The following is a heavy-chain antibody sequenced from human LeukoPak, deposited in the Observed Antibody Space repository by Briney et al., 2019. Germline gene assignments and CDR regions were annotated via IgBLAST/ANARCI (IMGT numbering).Heavy chain of an antibody. CDR1: GYTFTGYY. CDR3: AHRSPTETYGMDV. J-gene: IGHJ6*02. V-gene: IGHV1-2*02. CDR2: MNPVTGDS. D-gene: IGHD4-17*01. Sequence: GASVKVSRKASGYTFTGYYINWVRQAPGQGLEWMGWMNPVTGDSTYEQRFQGRLTITKDTSKNQVVLTMTNMDPVDTATYYCAHRSPTETYGMDVWGQGTTVTVSS.